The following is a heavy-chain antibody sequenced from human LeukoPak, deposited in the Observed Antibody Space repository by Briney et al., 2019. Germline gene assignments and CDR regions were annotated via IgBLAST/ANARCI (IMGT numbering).Heavy chain of an antibody. D-gene: IGHD1-26*01. CDR2: INPNSGGT. Sequence: ASVKVSCKAPGYTFTGYYMHWVRQAPGQGLEWMGWINPNSGGTNYAQKLQGRVTMTRDTSISTAYMELSRLRSDDTAVYYCARDRVSGSPDYYYYYMDVWGKGTTVTVSS. CDR1: GYTFTGYY. V-gene: IGHV1-2*02. CDR3: ARDRVSGSPDYYYYYMDV. J-gene: IGHJ6*03.